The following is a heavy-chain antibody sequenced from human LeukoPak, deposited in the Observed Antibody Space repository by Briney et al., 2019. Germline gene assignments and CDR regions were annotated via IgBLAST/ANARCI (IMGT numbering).Heavy chain of an antibody. CDR3: TRETSSRYFDY. CDR2: INAGNGDT. J-gene: IGHJ4*02. V-gene: IGHV1-3*01. Sequence: ASVKVSCKASGYTFTSYAIHWVRQAPGQRLEWMGWINAGNGDTKYSQKFQGRVTISWDTSATTAYMELSRLRSEDTAVYYCTRETSSRYFDYWGQGTLVTVSS. CDR1: GYTFTSYA.